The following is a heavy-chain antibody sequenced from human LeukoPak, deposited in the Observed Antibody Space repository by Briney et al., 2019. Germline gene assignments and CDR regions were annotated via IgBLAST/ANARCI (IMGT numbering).Heavy chain of an antibody. CDR1: GGSISSSSYY. CDR2: IYYSGST. CDR3: ARDLDSENSSSGVGNWFDP. Sequence: ASETLSLTCTVSGGSISSSSYYWGWIRQSPGKGLEWIGSIYYSGSTYYNPSLKSRVTISVDTSKNQFSLKLSSVTAADTAVYYCARDLDSENSSSGVGNWFDPWGQGTLVTVSS. J-gene: IGHJ5*02. D-gene: IGHD6-13*01. V-gene: IGHV4-39*07.